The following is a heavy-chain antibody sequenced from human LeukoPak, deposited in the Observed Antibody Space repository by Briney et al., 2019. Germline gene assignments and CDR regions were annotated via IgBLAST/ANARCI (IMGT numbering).Heavy chain of an antibody. Sequence: GGSLRLSCAASGFTFSSYAMSWVRQAPGKGLEWVSAISGSGGSTYYADSVKGRFTISRDNSKNTLYLQMNSLRAEDTAVYYCAKCLLLWFGEFSNPPDYWGQGTLVTVSS. CDR1: GFTFSSYA. D-gene: IGHD3-10*01. CDR2: ISGSGGST. J-gene: IGHJ4*02. CDR3: AKCLLLWFGEFSNPPDY. V-gene: IGHV3-23*01.